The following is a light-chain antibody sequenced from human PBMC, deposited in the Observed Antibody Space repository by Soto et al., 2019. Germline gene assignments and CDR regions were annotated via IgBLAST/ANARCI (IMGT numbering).Light chain of an antibody. CDR2: KAS. J-gene: IGKJ5*01. CDR1: QNIRSR. V-gene: IGKV1-5*03. Sequence: DFQVTQSPSTLSASVGDRVTITCRASQNIRSRLAWYQQKPGKAPKLLIYKASNLESGLPSRFTGSGSGTEFTLTISSLQSDDFVTYYCQQYSTYPITVGPGTRLEIK. CDR3: QQYSTYPIT.